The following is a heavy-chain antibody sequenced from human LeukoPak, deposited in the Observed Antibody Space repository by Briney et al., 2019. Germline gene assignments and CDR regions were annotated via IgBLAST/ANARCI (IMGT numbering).Heavy chain of an antibody. CDR1: GGSISSSSYH. Sequence: PSETLSLTCTVSGGSISSSSYHWGSIRQPPGKGLEWIGSIYYTGSTHYNPSLKSRVTISVDTSKKQFSLKLSSVTAADTAVYYCARRVYCSGGSCYPRFVRQSQPGFDPWGQGTLVTVSS. V-gene: IGHV4-39*07. D-gene: IGHD2-15*01. CDR2: IYYTGST. CDR3: ARRVYCSGGSCYPRFVRQSQPGFDP. J-gene: IGHJ5*02.